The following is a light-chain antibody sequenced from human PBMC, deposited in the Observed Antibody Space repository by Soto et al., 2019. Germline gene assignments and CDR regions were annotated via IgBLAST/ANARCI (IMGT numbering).Light chain of an antibody. V-gene: IGKV3-15*01. J-gene: IGKJ4*01. Sequence: EIVMTQSPATLSVSPGEGATLSCRASQSVGSYLAWYQQRPGQAPRLLIYGTSTRATGVPPGFSGSGSGTQFTITISSLQSEDFAVYHCQQYNTWPLTFGGGTKVEIK. CDR3: QQYNTWPLT. CDR2: GTS. CDR1: QSVGSY.